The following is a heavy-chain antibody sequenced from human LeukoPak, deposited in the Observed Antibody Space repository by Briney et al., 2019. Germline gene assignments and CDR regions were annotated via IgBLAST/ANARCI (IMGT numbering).Heavy chain of an antibody. V-gene: IGHV4-34*01. CDR2: INHSGST. J-gene: IGHJ5*02. CDR1: GGSFSGYY. D-gene: IGHD6-13*01. Sequence: PETLSLTCAVYGGSFSGYYWSWIRQPPGKGLEWIGEINHSGSTNYNPSLKSRVTISVDTSKNQFSLKLSSVTAADTAVYYCARDEYSSSWNWFDPWGQGTLVTVSS. CDR3: ARDEYSSSWNWFDP.